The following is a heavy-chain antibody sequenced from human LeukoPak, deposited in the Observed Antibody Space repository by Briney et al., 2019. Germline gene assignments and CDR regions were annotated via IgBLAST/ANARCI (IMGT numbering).Heavy chain of an antibody. CDR3: ARDPVTETYYFDY. CDR2: IYYSGST. J-gene: IGHJ4*02. CDR1: GGSISSSSYY. V-gene: IGHV4-39*07. Sequence: SETLSLTCTVSGGSISSSSYYWGWIRQPPGKGLEWIGSIYYSGSTYYNPSLKSRVTMSVDTSKNQFSLKLSSVTAADTAVYYCARDPVTETYYFDYWGQGTLVTVSS. D-gene: IGHD4-17*01.